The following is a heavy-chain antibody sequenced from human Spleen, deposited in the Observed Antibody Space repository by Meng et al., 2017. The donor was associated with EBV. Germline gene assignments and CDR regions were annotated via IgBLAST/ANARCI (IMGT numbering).Heavy chain of an antibody. CDR1: GGSFSGYY. V-gene: IGHV4-34*01. CDR2: INHSRDT. CDR3: AYNNYSPRFDY. Sequence: QVHLQQGGTGLWTPSETLSLPCAVYGGSFSGYYWSWIRQSPGKGLEWIGEINHSRDTHYSPSLKSRVTLSVDTSRNEFSLKLRSVTAADTAIYFCAYNNYSPRFDYWGQGILVTVSS. D-gene: IGHD5-24*01. J-gene: IGHJ4*02.